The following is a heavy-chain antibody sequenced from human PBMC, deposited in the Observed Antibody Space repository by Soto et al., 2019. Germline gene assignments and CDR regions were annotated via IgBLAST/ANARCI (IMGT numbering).Heavy chain of an antibody. Sequence: QVQLQESGPGLVKPSQTLSLTCTVSGGSISSGGYYWSWIRQHQGKGLEWIGYIYYSGSTYYNPSLKSRVTISVDTSKNQFSLKLSSVTAADTAVYYCATPADYGDYVRGAWWYFDLWGRGTLVTVSS. CDR3: ATPADYGDYVRGAWWYFDL. CDR2: IYYSGST. CDR1: GGSISSGGYY. V-gene: IGHV4-31*03. D-gene: IGHD4-17*01. J-gene: IGHJ2*01.